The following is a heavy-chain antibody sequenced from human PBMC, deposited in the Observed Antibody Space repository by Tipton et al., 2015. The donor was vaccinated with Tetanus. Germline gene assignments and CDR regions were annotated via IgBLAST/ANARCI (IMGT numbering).Heavy chain of an antibody. V-gene: IGHV1-18*01. D-gene: IGHD6-19*01. CDR2: ISAYNGNT. Sequence: QLVQSGAEVKKPGASVKVSCKASGYTFTSYGISWVRQAPGQGLEWMGWISAYNGNTNYAQKLQGRVTMTTDTSTSTAYMELRSLRSDDTAVYYCARDTAVAGAPRSSIDAFDIWGQGTMATVSS. CDR1: GYTFTSYG. J-gene: IGHJ3*02. CDR3: ARDTAVAGAPRSSIDAFDI.